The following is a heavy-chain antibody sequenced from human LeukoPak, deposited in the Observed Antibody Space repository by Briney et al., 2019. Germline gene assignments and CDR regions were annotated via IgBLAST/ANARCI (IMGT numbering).Heavy chain of an antibody. Sequence: PGGSLRLSCAASGFTFSNAWMNWVRQAPGKGLEWVGRIKSKTDGGTTDYAAPVKGRFTISRDDSKNTLYLQMNSLKTEDTAVYYCAKDRRLKYSTVTKGSGIQHWGQGTLVTVSS. D-gene: IGHD4-17*01. CDR3: AKDRRLKYSTVTKGSGIQH. CDR1: GFTFSNAW. V-gene: IGHV3-15*07. CDR2: IKSKTDGGTT. J-gene: IGHJ1*01.